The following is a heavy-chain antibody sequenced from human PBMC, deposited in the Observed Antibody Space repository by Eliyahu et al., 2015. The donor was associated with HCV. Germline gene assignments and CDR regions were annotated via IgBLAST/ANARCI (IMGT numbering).Heavy chain of an antibody. Sequence: EVQLVESGGGLVKPGRSLRLSCTASGFTFGDXAXSWFXXAPGKGLEWVGFIRSKAYGGTTEYAASVKGRFTISRDDSKSIAYLQMNSLKTEDTAVYYCTREGIDCSSTSCWPDYYYYMDVWGKGTTVTVSS. J-gene: IGHJ6*03. V-gene: IGHV3-49*05. CDR3: TREGIDCSSTSCWPDYYYYMDV. CDR1: GFTFGDXA. CDR2: IRSKAYGGTT. D-gene: IGHD2-2*01.